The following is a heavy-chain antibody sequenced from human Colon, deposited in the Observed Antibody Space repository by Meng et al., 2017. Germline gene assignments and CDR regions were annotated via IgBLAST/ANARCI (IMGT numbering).Heavy chain of an antibody. V-gene: IGHV1-69*13. J-gene: IGHJ5*02. CDR1: GGTFSSYA. CDR3: ARVGYCSSTSCTYKIHNWFDP. CDR2: IFPIFGTA. Sequence: SVKVSCKASGGTFSSYAISWVRQAPGQGLEWMGGIFPIFGTANYAQKFQGRVTITADESTSTAYMELSSLRSEDTAVYYCARVGYCSSTSCTYKIHNWFDPWGQGTLVTVSS. D-gene: IGHD2-2*01.